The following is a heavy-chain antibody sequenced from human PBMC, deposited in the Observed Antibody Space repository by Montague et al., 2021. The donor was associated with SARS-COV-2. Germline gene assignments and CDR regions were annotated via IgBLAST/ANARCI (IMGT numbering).Heavy chain of an antibody. Sequence: LGKVSCKASGYTFTSYAMNWVRQAPGQGLEWMGWINTNTGNPTYAQGFTGRFVFSLDTSVSTAYLQISSLKAEDTAVYYCARDIYSYGHNWFDPWGQGTLVTVSS. CDR3: ARDIYSYGHNWFDP. V-gene: IGHV7-4-1*02. CDR2: INTNTGNP. CDR1: GYTFTSYA. D-gene: IGHD5-18*01. J-gene: IGHJ5*02.